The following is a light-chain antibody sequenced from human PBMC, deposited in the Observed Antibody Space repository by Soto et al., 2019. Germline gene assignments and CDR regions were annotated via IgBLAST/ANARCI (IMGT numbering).Light chain of an antibody. Sequence: EIVLTQSTGTLSLSSGERATLSWRASQSLSSSFLAWYQQKNGQAPRLFISGVSSRATGIPDRFSGSGYGTDFNLTISRLETEDFAVYYCQQYDSSPPTFGQGTKVDIK. CDR3: QQYDSSPPT. J-gene: IGKJ1*01. CDR2: GVS. CDR1: QSLSSSF. V-gene: IGKV3-20*01.